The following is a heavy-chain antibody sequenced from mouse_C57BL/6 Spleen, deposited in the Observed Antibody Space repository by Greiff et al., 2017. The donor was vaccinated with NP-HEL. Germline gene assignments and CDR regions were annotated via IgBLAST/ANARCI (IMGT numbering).Heavy chain of an antibody. Sequence: EVQLQQSGPELVKPGASVKISCKASGYSFTDYNMNWVKPSNGKSLEWIGVINPNYGTTSYNQKFKGKATLTVDQSSSTAYMQLNSLTSEESAVYDCARLAMVTTEYYLDYWGQGTSLTVAS. CDR1: GYSFTDYN. CDR3: ARLAMVTTEYYLDY. J-gene: IGHJ2*03. D-gene: IGHD2-2*01. CDR2: INPNYGTT. V-gene: IGHV1-39*01.